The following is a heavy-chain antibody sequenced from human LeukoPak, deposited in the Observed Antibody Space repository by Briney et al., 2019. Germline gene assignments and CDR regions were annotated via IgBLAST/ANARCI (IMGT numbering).Heavy chain of an antibody. CDR3: ARHGELLRRFYFDY. J-gene: IGHJ4*02. D-gene: IGHD1-26*01. Sequence: SETLSLTCAVYGGSFSGYYWSWIRQPPGKGLEWIGEINHSGSTNYNPSLKSRVTISVDTSKNQFSLKLSSVTAADTAVYYCARHGELLRRFYFDYWGQGTLVTVSS. V-gene: IGHV4-34*01. CDR1: GGSFSGYY. CDR2: INHSGST.